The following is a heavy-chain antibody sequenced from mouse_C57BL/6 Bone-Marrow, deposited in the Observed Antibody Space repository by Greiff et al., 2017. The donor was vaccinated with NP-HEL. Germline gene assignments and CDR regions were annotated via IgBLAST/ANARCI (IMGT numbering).Heavy chain of an antibody. Sequence: EVKLVESGGGLVQPKGSLKLSCAASGFSFNTYAMNWVRQAPGKGLEWVARIRSKSNNYATYYADSVKDRFTISRDDSESMLYLQMNNLKTEDTAMYYCVRPQYYGSSPAWFAYWGQGTLVTVSA. CDR2: IRSKSNNYAT. D-gene: IGHD1-1*01. V-gene: IGHV10-1*01. CDR1: GFSFNTYA. J-gene: IGHJ3*01. CDR3: VRPQYYGSSPAWFAY.